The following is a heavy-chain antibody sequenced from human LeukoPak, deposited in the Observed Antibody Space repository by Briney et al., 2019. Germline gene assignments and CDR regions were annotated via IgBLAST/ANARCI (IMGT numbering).Heavy chain of an antibody. Sequence: ASVKVSCKASGDTFTGYYMHWVRQAPGQGLEWMGWISAYNGNTNYAQKLQGRVTMTTDTSTSTAYMELRSLRSDDTAVYYCARSGRGEFDYWGQGTLVTVSS. CDR3: ARSGRGEFDY. J-gene: IGHJ4*02. CDR2: ISAYNGNT. CDR1: GDTFTGYY. V-gene: IGHV1-18*04. D-gene: IGHD3-10*01.